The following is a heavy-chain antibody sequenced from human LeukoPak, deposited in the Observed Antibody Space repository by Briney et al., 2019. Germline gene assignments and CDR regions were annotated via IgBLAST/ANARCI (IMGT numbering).Heavy chain of an antibody. CDR2: INPNSGGT. V-gene: IGHV1-2*02. J-gene: IGHJ5*02. Sequence: ASVKVSCKASGYTFTGYYMHWVRQAPGQGLEWMGWINPNSGGTNYAQKFQGRVTMTRDTSISTAYMELSRLRSDDTAVYYRARVVAAAGRNNWFDPWGQGTLVTVSS. CDR1: GYTFTGYY. CDR3: ARVVAAAGRNNWFDP. D-gene: IGHD6-13*01.